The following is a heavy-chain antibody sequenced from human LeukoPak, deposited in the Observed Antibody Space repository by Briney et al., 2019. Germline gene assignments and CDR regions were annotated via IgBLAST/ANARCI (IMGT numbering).Heavy chain of an antibody. CDR2: IYYSGST. Sequence: SETLSLTCTVSGGSISSSSYYWGWIRQPPGKGLEWIGSIYYSGSTYYNPSLRSRVTISVDTSKNQFSLKLSSVTAADTAVYYCARVILANLPFDPWGQGTLVTVSS. CDR1: GGSISSSSYY. J-gene: IGHJ5*02. CDR3: ARVILANLPFDP. V-gene: IGHV4-39*07. D-gene: IGHD4/OR15-4a*01.